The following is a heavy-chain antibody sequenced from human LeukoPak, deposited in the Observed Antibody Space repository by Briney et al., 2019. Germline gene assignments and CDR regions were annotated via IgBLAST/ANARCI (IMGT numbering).Heavy chain of an antibody. CDR2: ISGSGDYT. V-gene: IGHV3-23*01. CDR3: ARGDGSGSSDWYFDL. D-gene: IGHD3-10*01. CDR1: GFTFSSHG. Sequence: HPGGSLRLSCAASGFTFSSHGMSWVRQAPGKGLEWVSTISGSGDYTYYADSVKGRFTISRDNSKNTLYLQMNSLRAEDTAVYYCARGDGSGSSDWYFDLWGRGTLVTVSS. J-gene: IGHJ2*01.